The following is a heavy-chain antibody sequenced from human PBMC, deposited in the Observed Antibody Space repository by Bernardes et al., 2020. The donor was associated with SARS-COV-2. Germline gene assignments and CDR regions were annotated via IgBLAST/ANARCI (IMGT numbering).Heavy chain of an antibody. Sequence: ASVKVSCKASGYSFNAYHIHWVRQAPGQGLEWMGWVYPSSGATEYAQKFKGRITMTRDTSISTAYMELTSLRSDDTAMYFCGSVTWSQRDGFDVWGPGTMITVSS. J-gene: IGHJ3*01. CDR3: GSVTWSQRDGFDV. V-gene: IGHV1-2*02. CDR1: GYSFNAYH. CDR2: VYPSSGAT. D-gene: IGHD1-26*01.